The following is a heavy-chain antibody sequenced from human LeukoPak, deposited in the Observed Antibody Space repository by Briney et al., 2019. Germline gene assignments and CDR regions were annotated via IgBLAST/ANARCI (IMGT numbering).Heavy chain of an antibody. CDR2: SRNRAYSYST. J-gene: IGHJ6*02. Sequence: PGGSLRLSCAASGFTFSDHYMDWVRQAPGKGLEWVGRSRNRAYSYSTEYAASVKGRFTISRDDSKNSLYLQMNSLITENTAVYYCARCITITFGGVIVSPDVWGQGTTVTVSS. CDR3: ARCITITFGGVIVSPDV. V-gene: IGHV3-72*01. D-gene: IGHD3-16*02. CDR1: GFTFSDHY.